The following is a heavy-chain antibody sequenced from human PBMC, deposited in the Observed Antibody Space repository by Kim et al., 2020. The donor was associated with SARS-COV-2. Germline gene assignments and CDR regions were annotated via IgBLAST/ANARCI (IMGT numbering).Heavy chain of an antibody. V-gene: IGHV1-69*13. CDR3: ARARVPGGVAARLYYYYYGMDV. D-gene: IGHD2-15*01. CDR1: GGTFSSYA. J-gene: IGHJ6*02. Sequence: SVKVSCKASGGTFSSYAISWVRQAPGQGLEWMGGIIPIFGTANYAQKFQGRVTITADESTSTAYMELSSLRSEDTAVYYCARARVPGGVAARLYYYYYGMDVWGQGTTVTVSS. CDR2: IIPIFGTA.